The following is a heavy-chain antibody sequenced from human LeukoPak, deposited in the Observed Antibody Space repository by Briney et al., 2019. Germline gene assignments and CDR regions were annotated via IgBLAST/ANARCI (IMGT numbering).Heavy chain of an antibody. J-gene: IGHJ4*02. CDR3: ARAAPTKYYYDSSGYYFQPFDY. CDR2: INPNSGGT. CDR1: GYTFTGYY. V-gene: IGHV1-2*02. D-gene: IGHD3-22*01. Sequence: ASVKVSCKASGYTFTGYYMHWVRQAPGQGLEWMGWINPNSGGTNYAQKFQGRVTITADESTSTAYMELSSLTSEHTAVYYCARAAPTKYYYDSSGYYFQPFDYWGQGTLVTVSS.